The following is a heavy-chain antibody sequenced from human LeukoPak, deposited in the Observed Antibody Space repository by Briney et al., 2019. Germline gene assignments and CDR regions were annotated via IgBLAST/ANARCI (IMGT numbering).Heavy chain of an antibody. CDR3: ARFRFLEWRVRGAFDP. D-gene: IGHD3-3*01. Sequence: ASVKVSCKASGYTFTGYYMHWVRQAPGQGLEWMGWINPNSGGTNYAQKFQGRVTMTRDTSISTAYMGLSRLRSDDTAVYYCARFRFLEWRVRGAFDPWGQGTLVTVSS. V-gene: IGHV1-2*02. CDR2: INPNSGGT. CDR1: GYTFTGYY. J-gene: IGHJ5*02.